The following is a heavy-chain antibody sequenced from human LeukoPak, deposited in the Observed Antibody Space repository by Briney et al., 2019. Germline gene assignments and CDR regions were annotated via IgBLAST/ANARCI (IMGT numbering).Heavy chain of an antibody. CDR2: ISSSSSYI. Sequence: GGSLRPSCAASGFTFSSYSMNWVRQAPGKGLEWVSSISSSSSYIYYADSVKGRFTIPRDNAKNSLCLQMNSLRAEDTAVYYCARVKQQLVFDYWGQGTLVTVSS. CDR1: GFTFSSYS. J-gene: IGHJ4*02. CDR3: ARVKQQLVFDY. D-gene: IGHD6-13*01. V-gene: IGHV3-21*01.